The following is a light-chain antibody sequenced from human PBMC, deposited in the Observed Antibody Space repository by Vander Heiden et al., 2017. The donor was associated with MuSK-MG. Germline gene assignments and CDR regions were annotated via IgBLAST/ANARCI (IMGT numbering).Light chain of an antibody. CDR3: ALYLGSGIWV. Sequence: QTVVTQEPSFSVSPGGTVTLTCGLSSGSVSSSYNPSWYQQIPGQAPRTLIYSTNSRSSGVPDRFSGSIRGNKAALTITGAQADDESDYYCALYLGSGIWVFGGGTKLTVL. V-gene: IGLV8-61*01. CDR2: STN. J-gene: IGLJ3*02. CDR1: SGSVSSSYN.